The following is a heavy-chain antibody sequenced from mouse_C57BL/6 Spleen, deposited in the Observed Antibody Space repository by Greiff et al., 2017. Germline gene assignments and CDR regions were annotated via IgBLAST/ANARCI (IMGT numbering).Heavy chain of an antibody. CDR1: GYTFTSYW. V-gene: IGHV1-64*01. Sequence: QVQLQQPRAELLKPGASVKLSCKASGYTFTSYWLHWVKQRPGQGLEWIGMIHPNSGSTNYNEKFKGKATLTVDKSSSTAYMQLSSLTSEDSAVYYCARIYGGSSYDDWYFDVWGTGTTVTVST. CDR3: ARIYGGSSYDDWYFDV. D-gene: IGHD1-1*01. J-gene: IGHJ1*03. CDR2: IHPNSGST.